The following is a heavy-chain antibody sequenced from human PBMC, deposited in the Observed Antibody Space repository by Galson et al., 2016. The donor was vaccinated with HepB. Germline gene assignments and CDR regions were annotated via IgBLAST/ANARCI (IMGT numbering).Heavy chain of an antibody. CDR1: GLSVTNKH. D-gene: IGHD2-2*01. V-gene: IGHV3-53*04. CDR3: ATENQLLFQGRFDY. Sequence: SLRLSCAGSGLSVTNKHMNWVRQAPGKGLEWVSFIDGGGSTSYADSVRGRFTISRHNSENTLYLKMNSMRTEDTAVYYCATENQLLFQGRFDYWGQGILVAVSS. CDR2: IDGGGST. J-gene: IGHJ4*02.